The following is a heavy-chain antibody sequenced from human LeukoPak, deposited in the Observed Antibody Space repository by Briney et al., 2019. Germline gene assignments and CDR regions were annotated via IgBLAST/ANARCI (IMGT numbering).Heavy chain of an antibody. J-gene: IGHJ6*04. D-gene: IGHD3-10*02. CDR3: AELGITMIGGV. Sequence: GGSLRLTCAASGFTFDDYGMSWVRQAPGKGLEWVSGINWNGGSTGYADSVKGRFTISRDNAKNSLYLQMNSLRAEDTAVYYCAELGITMIGGVWGKGTTVTISS. CDR2: INWNGGST. V-gene: IGHV3-20*04. CDR1: GFTFDDYG.